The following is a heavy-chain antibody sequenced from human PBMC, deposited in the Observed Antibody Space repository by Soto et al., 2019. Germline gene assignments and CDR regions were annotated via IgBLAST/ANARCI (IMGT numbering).Heavy chain of an antibody. Sequence: GGSLRLSCAASGFTVSTKYMSWVRQAPGKGLEWVSVIYSGGSTFYADSVRGRFTISGDTSKNQFSLRLTSVTAADTAVYYCARHPPYGPLDYWGQGTLVTVSS. CDR3: ARHPPYGPLDY. D-gene: IGHD4-17*01. V-gene: IGHV3-66*04. CDR2: IYSGGST. J-gene: IGHJ4*02. CDR1: GFTVSTKY.